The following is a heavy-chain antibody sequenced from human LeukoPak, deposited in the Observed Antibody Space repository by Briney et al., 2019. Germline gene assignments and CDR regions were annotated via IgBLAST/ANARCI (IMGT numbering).Heavy chain of an antibody. J-gene: IGHJ4*02. D-gene: IGHD4-11*01. CDR1: GFTFSSYA. CDR2: ISYDGSNK. CDR3: ARHSTVITTPPDY. Sequence: GGSLRLSCAASGFTFSSYAMHWVRQAPGKGLEWVAVISYDGSNKYYADSVKGRFTISRDNSKNTLFLQMNSLRAEDTAIYYCARHSTVITTPPDYWGQGTLVTVSS. V-gene: IGHV3-30-3*01.